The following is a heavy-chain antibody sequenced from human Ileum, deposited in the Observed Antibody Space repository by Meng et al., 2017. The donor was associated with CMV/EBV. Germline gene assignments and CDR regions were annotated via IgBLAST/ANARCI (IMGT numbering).Heavy chain of an antibody. CDR1: GGYLSGYY. V-gene: IGHV4-34*01. Sequence: AVSGGYLSGYYWRWIRQPPGKRLEWIGEINQSGSTNYNPSLKSRVAISLGTSGNEFSLKVKSVTAADTAVYYCARGRSIVGATYIDYWGQGTLVTVSS. CDR3: ARGRSIVGATYIDY. CDR2: INQSGST. J-gene: IGHJ4*02. D-gene: IGHD1-26*01.